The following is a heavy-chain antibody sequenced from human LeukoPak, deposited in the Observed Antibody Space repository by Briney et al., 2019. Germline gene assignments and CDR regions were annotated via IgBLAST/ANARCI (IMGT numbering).Heavy chain of an antibody. J-gene: IGHJ4*02. V-gene: IGHV4-59*01. Sequence: ASETLSLTCTVSGGSISSYYWSWIRQPPGKGLEWIGYIYYSGSTNYNPSLKSRVTISVDTSKNQFSLKLSSVTAADTAVYYCARGDRGGYFDYWGQETLVTVSS. CDR3: ARGDRGGYFDY. D-gene: IGHD3-16*01. CDR1: GGSISSYY. CDR2: IYYSGST.